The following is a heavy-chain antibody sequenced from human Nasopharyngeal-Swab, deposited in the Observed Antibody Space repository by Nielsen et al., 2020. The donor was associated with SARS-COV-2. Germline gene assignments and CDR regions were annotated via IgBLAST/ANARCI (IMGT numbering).Heavy chain of an antibody. CDR2: ISYDGSNK. CDR1: GFTFISYT. J-gene: IGHJ4*02. CDR3: AREWTGLRD. Sequence: GGSLRLSCAASGFTFISYTMPWVRQAPGKGLEWVTLISYDGSNKYYADSVKGRFTIFRDNSKNTLYLQMNSLRAEDTAVYYCAREWTGLRDWGQGTLVTVSS. D-gene: IGHD5-12*01. V-gene: IGHV3-30-3*01.